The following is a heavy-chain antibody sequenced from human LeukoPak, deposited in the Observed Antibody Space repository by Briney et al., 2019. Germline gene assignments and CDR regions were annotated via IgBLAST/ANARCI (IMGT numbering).Heavy chain of an antibody. J-gene: IGHJ5*02. CDR2: MNPNSGNT. CDR1: GYIFTNYD. CDR3: ARKLIFDP. V-gene: IGHV1-8*01. Sequence: ASVKVSCKASGYIFTNYDINWVRQATGQGLEWMGWMNPNSGNTGYAQKFQGRITMTMNTSISTAYMELSSLTSDDTAVYYCARKLIFDPWGQGTLVTVSS. D-gene: IGHD2-8*01.